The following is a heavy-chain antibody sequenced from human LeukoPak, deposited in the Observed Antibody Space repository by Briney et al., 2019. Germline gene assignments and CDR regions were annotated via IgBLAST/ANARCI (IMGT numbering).Heavy chain of an antibody. CDR1: GYTLTELS. J-gene: IGHJ6*02. CDR3: ATDPGPAANPQHQYYYHGMDV. CDR2: FDPEDGET. V-gene: IGHV1-24*01. Sequence: GASVKVSCKVSGYTLTELSMHWVRQAPGKGLEWMGGFDPEDGETIYAQKFQGRVTMTEDTSTDTAYVELSSLRSEDTAVYYCATDPGPAANPQHQYYYHGMDVWGQGTTVTVSS. D-gene: IGHD2-2*01.